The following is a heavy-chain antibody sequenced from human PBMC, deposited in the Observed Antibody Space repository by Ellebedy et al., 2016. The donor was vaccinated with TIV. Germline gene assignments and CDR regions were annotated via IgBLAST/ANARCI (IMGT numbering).Heavy chain of an antibody. J-gene: IGHJ4*02. CDR1: GFTFSTYG. CDR2: IWYDGSQK. CDR3: ARDAGFRDLDF. V-gene: IGHV3-33*01. Sequence: GESLKISCAASGFTFSTYGMHWVRQAPGEGLEWVAVIWYDGSQKYYGDSVKGRFSISRDNSKNTVYLQMTSLRADDTTVYYCARDAGFRDLDFWGQGALVTVSS. D-gene: IGHD3-10*01.